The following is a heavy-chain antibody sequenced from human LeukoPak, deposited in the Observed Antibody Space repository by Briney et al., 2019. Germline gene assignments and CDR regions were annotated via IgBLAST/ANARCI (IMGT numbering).Heavy chain of an antibody. CDR2: IYYSGST. V-gene: IGHV4-39*07. CDR1: GGSISSSSYY. D-gene: IGHD3-10*01. Sequence: SETLSLTCTVSGGSISSSSYYWGWIRQPPGKGLEWIGSIYYSGSTYYNPSLKSRVTISVDTSKNQFSLKLSSVTAADTAVYYCARVPRGYYMDVWGKGTTVTISS. J-gene: IGHJ6*03. CDR3: ARVPRGYYMDV.